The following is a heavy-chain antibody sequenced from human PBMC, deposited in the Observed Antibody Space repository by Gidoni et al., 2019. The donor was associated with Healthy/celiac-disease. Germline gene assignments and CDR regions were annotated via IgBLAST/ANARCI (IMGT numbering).Heavy chain of an antibody. V-gene: IGHV4-38-2*02. J-gene: IGHJ4*02. Sequence: QVQLQESGPGLVKPSETLSLTCTVSGYSISSGYYWCWLRQPPGKGLEWIGSIYHSGSTSYNPSLKSRVTISVDTSKNQFSLKLSSVTAADTAVYYCAGMTTVTTGDNWGQGTLVTVSS. CDR1: GYSISSGYY. CDR3: AGMTTVTTGDN. CDR2: IYHSGST. D-gene: IGHD4-17*01.